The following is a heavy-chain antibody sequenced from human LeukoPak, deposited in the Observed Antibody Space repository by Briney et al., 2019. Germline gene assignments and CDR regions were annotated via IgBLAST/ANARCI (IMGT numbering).Heavy chain of an antibody. Sequence: PGGSLRLSCAASGFTFSTYGMNWVRQAPGKGLEWVSSISSSSNYIYYADSMKGRFTISRDNAKNSLYLQMNSLRAEDTAVYFCARATGYDATFDYWGQGTLVTVSS. CDR2: ISSSSNYI. CDR1: GFTFSTYG. D-gene: IGHD6-13*01. V-gene: IGHV3-21*01. CDR3: ARATGYDATFDY. J-gene: IGHJ4*02.